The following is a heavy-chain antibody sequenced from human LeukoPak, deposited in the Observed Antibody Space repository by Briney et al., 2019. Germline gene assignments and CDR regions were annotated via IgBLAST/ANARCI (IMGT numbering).Heavy chain of an antibody. Sequence: RPGGSLRLSCAASGFTFDDYGMSWVRQAPGKGLEWVSGINLNGGSTGYADSVKGRFTISRDNAKNSLYLQMNSLRAEDTALYYCARAAGNYYYYYMDVWGKGTTVTVSS. V-gene: IGHV3-20*04. J-gene: IGHJ6*03. CDR3: ARAAGNYYYYYMDV. CDR1: GFTFDDYG. CDR2: INLNGGST.